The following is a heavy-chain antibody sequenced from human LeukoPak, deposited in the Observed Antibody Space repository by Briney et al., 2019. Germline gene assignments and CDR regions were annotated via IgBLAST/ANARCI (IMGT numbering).Heavy chain of an antibody. CDR2: ISVSGNKT. J-gene: IGHJ4*02. Sequence: GGSLRLSCAASGFTFSHFAMSWVRQAPGKGLHWVSTISVSGNKTYDADSVKDRFTISRDNSKNTLYLQMTGLRADDTAVYYCAKLKRVGIAPFDDWGQGTLVTVSS. CDR3: AKLKRVGIAPFDD. V-gene: IGHV3-23*01. CDR1: GFTFSHFA. D-gene: IGHD3-10*01.